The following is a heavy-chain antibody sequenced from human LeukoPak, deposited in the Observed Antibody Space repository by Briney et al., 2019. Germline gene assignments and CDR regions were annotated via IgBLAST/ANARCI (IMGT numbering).Heavy chain of an antibody. V-gene: IGHV1-24*01. CDR2: FDPEDGET. J-gene: IGHJ6*02. CDR3: ARAPGYCSSTSCSEYYYYGMDV. Sequence: ASVKVSCKVSGYTLTELSMHWVRQAPGKGLEWRGGFDPEDGETIYAQKFQGRVTMTRDTSTSTVYMELSSLRSEDTAVYYCARAPGYCSSTSCSEYYYYGMDVWGQGTTVTVSS. D-gene: IGHD2-2*01. CDR1: GYTLTELS.